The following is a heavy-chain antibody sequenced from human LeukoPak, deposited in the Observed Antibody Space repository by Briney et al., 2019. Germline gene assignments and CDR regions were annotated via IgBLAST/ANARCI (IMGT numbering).Heavy chain of an antibody. J-gene: IGHJ5*02. Sequence: SETLSLTCTVSGGSISSGGYYWSWIRQHPGKGLEWIGYIYYSGSTYYNPSLKSRVTISVDTSKNQFSLKLSSVTAADTAVYYCAREAATVWANWFDPWGQGTLVTVSS. CDR1: GGSISSGGYY. CDR2: IYYSGST. D-gene: IGHD2-21*02. CDR3: AREAATVWANWFDP. V-gene: IGHV4-31*03.